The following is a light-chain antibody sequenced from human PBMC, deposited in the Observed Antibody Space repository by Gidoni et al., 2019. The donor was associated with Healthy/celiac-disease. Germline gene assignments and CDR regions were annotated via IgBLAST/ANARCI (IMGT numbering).Light chain of an antibody. CDR2: AAS. Sequence: DIQMTQSPSSLSASVGDRVTITCRASQSISSYLTWYQQKPGKAPKLLIYAASSLQSRVPSRLSGSGSGTDYTLTISSLQPDDVATYYCQQSYSTPPFTFGPGTKVDIK. V-gene: IGKV1-39*01. J-gene: IGKJ3*01. CDR3: QQSYSTPPFT. CDR1: QSISSY.